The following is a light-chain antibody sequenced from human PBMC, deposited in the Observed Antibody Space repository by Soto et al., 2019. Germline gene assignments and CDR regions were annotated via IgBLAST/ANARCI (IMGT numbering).Light chain of an antibody. J-gene: IGLJ2*01. V-gene: IGLV1-44*01. CDR1: SSNIGTNT. Sequence: QSALTQPPSASGTPGQRVTISCSESSSNIGTNTVNGYQQFPGSAPQLSLYNTNHRPSGVPGRFSGSKSGTSASLAISGLQSGDEADYYCAAWDGSLDVVLFGGGTKLTVL. CDR2: NTN. CDR3: AAWDGSLDVVL.